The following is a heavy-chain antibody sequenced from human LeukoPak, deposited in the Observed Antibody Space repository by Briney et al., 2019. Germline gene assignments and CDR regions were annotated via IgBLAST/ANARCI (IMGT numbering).Heavy chain of an antibody. CDR1: GFTFANAW. CDR2: IKSKADGETI. D-gene: IGHD1-20*01. Sequence: GGSLRPSCAASGFTFANAWMNWVRQAPGKGLEWVGRIKSKADGETIDYAAPEKGRFTFSRDDSKNMLYLQMNSLKSEDTAVYYCSTLTSRGLSDSWGQGTLVTVSS. J-gene: IGHJ4*02. CDR3: STLTSRGLSDS. V-gene: IGHV3-15*07.